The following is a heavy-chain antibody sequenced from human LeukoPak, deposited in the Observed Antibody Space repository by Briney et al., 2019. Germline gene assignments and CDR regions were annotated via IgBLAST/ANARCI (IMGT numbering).Heavy chain of an antibody. J-gene: IGHJ4*02. CDR2: IRSKSDGGTT. CDR3: TTDLGYFDSSGYPH. CDR1: GFTFSEYY. D-gene: IGHD3-22*01. Sequence: PGGSLRLSCAASGFTFSEYYMSWIRQAPGKGLEWVGRIRSKSDGGTTDYAAPVKGRFTISRDESKNTLYLQMNGLKTEDTAVYYCTTDLGYFDSSGYPHWGQGTLVTVSS. V-gene: IGHV3-15*01.